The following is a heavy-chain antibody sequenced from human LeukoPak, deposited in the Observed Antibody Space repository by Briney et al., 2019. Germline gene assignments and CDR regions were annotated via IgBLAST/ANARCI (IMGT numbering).Heavy chain of an antibody. CDR3: ARRASPIFGVVTYDY. D-gene: IGHD3-3*01. CDR1: GFTFSDYY. CDR2: ISSSGSTI. V-gene: IGHV3-11*01. Sequence: PGGSLRLSCAASGFTFSDYYMSWIRQAPGKGLEWVSYISSSGSTIYYADSVKGRFTISRDNAKNSLYLQMNSLRAEDTAVYYCARRASPIFGVVTYDYWGQGTLVTVSS. J-gene: IGHJ4*02.